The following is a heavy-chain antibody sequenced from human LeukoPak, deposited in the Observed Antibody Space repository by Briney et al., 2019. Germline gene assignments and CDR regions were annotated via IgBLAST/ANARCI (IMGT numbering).Heavy chain of an antibody. D-gene: IGHD3-22*01. CDR1: GFNFSIYG. V-gene: IGHV3-30*18. Sequence: PGGSLRLSCVASGFNFSIYGMHWVRQAPGKGLEWVSVISFDETRKFYGDSVKGRFTISRDNSKNTVYLQMNNLRPEDTAVYYCLKDMFHYDSSGYPWGQGTLVIVSS. CDR3: LKDMFHYDSSGYP. CDR2: ISFDETRK. J-gene: IGHJ5*02.